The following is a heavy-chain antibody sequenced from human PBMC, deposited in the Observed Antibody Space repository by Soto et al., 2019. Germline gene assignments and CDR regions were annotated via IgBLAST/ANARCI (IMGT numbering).Heavy chain of an antibody. CDR2: ISGSGGST. Sequence: GGSLRLSCAASGFTFSSSAMSWVRQAPGKGLEWVSAISGSGGSTYYADSVKGRFTISRDNSKNTLYLQMNSLRAEDTAVYYCAKDYDILTGYPKGAFDIWGQGTMVTVSS. D-gene: IGHD3-9*01. CDR1: GFTFSSSA. J-gene: IGHJ3*02. CDR3: AKDYDILTGYPKGAFDI. V-gene: IGHV3-23*01.